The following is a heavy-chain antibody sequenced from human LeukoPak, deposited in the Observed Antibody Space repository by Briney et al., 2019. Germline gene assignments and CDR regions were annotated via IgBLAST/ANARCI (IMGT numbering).Heavy chain of an antibody. Sequence: QPGGSLRLSCAASGFTFSSYGMHWVRQAPGKGLEWVAVISYDGSNKYYADSVKGRFTISRDNSKNTLYLQMNSLRAEDTAIYYCAADMAPTDPYKWFDPWGQGTLVTVSS. D-gene: IGHD1-1*01. CDR3: AADMAPTDPYKWFDP. CDR2: ISYDGSNK. V-gene: IGHV3-30*03. CDR1: GFTFSSYG. J-gene: IGHJ5*02.